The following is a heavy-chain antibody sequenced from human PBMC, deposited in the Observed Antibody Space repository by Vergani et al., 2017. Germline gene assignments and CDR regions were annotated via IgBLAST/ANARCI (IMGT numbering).Heavy chain of an antibody. J-gene: IGHJ6*02. Sequence: QLQLQESGPGLVKPSETLSLTCTVSGGSISSSSYYWGWLRQPPGKGLEWIGSIYYSGSTYYNPSLKSRVTISVDTSKNQFSLKLSSVTAADTAVYYCARDGAVAGDYYYYGMDVWGQGTTVTVSS. CDR3: ARDGAVAGDYYYYGMDV. D-gene: IGHD6-19*01. CDR1: GGSISSSSYY. CDR2: IYYSGST. V-gene: IGHV4-39*07.